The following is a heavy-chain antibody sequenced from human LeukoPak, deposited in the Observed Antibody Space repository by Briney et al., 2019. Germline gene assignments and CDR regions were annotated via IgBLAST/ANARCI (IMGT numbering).Heavy chain of an antibody. Sequence: PSETLSLTCTVSGGSISSSSYYWGWIRQPPGKGLEWIGSIYYSGSTYYNPSLKSRVTISVDTSKNQFSLKLSSVTAADTAVYYCARHGNYYYGSGSYYRSFLGYYYMDVWGKGTTVTISS. V-gene: IGHV4-39*01. CDR1: GGSISSSSYY. CDR3: ARHGNYYYGSGSYYRSFLGYYYMDV. D-gene: IGHD3-10*01. CDR2: IYYSGST. J-gene: IGHJ6*03.